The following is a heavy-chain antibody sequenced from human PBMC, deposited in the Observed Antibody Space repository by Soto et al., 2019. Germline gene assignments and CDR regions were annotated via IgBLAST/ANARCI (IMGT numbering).Heavy chain of an antibody. J-gene: IGHJ3*02. CDR2: ISSSGSTI. CDR3: ESSSGYSSSWYRGGNAFDI. Sequence: GSLRLPCAASGFTCSDYYMSWIRQAPGKGLEWVSYISSSGSTIYYADSVKGRFTISRDNAKNSLYLQMNSLRAEDTAVYYCESSSGYSSSWYRGGNAFDIWGQGTMVTV. V-gene: IGHV3-11*01. D-gene: IGHD6-13*01. CDR1: GFTCSDYY.